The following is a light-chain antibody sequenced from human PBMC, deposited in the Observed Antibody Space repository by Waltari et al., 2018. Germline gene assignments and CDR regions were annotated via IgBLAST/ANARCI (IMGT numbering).Light chain of an antibody. Sequence: EIEMTPSPATLSVSPGERATVPSRPSQSVGNKLAWYQQKPGQAPRLLFYDASTRATGIPVRFSGSGSGTEFTLTISSLQSEDFAVYYCQQSNNWPYTFGQGTKLEIK. CDR3: QQSNNWPYT. V-gene: IGKV3-15*01. CDR2: DAS. J-gene: IGKJ2*01. CDR1: QSVGNK.